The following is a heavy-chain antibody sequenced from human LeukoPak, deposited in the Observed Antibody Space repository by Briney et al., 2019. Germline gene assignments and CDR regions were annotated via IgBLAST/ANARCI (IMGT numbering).Heavy chain of an antibody. V-gene: IGHV4-30-4*01. Sequence: SQTLSLTCTVSGGSISSGDYYWSWIRQPPGKGLEWIGYIYYSGSTYYNPSLKSRVTISVDTSKNQFSLKLSSVTAADTAVYYCSRVAGSSLNYYYYYYGMDVWGQGTTVTVSS. J-gene: IGHJ6*02. CDR3: SRVAGSSLNYYYYYYGMDV. CDR1: GGSISSGDYY. D-gene: IGHD6-13*01. CDR2: IYYSGST.